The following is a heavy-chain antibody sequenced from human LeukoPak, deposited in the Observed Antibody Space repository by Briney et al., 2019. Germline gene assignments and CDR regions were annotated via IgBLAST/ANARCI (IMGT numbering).Heavy chain of an antibody. Sequence: ASVKVSCKASGYTFTSYYMHWVRQAPGQGLEWMGIINPSGGSTSYAQKFQGRVTMTRDTSTSTVYMELSSLRSEDTAVYYCARDPYTDHGGNSDLDYWGQGTLVTVSS. CDR3: ARDPYTDHGGNSDLDY. J-gene: IGHJ4*02. CDR1: GYTFTSYY. V-gene: IGHV1-46*01. CDR2: INPSGGST. D-gene: IGHD4-23*01.